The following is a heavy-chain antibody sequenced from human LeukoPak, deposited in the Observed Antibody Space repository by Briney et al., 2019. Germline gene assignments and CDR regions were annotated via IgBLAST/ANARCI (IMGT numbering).Heavy chain of an antibody. V-gene: IGHV3-30-3*01. J-gene: IGHJ6*02. CDR1: GFTFSRNA. Sequence: GRSLRLSCAASGFTFSRNAMHWVRQAAGKGLEWVAVISYDGSNKHYADSVKGRFTISRDNSKNTLYLQMNSLRAEDTAVYHCARDFGSGSPPTYYYYGMDVWGQGTTVTVSS. CDR2: ISYDGSNK. CDR3: ARDFGSGSPPTYYYYGMDV. D-gene: IGHD3-10*01.